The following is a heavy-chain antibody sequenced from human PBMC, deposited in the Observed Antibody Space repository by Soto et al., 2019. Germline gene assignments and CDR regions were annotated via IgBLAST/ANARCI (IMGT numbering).Heavy chain of an antibody. CDR1: GFTFSSYS. V-gene: IGHV3-48*02. D-gene: IGHD3-16*02. J-gene: IGHJ4*02. CDR2: ISSSSSTI. CDR3: ARCYDYVWGSYRYTFDY. Sequence: GGSLRLSCAASGFTFSSYSMNWVRQAPGKGLEWVSYISSSSSTIYYADSVKGRFTISRDNAKNSLYLQMNSLRDEDTAVYYCARCYDYVWGSYRYTFDYWGQGTLVTLSS.